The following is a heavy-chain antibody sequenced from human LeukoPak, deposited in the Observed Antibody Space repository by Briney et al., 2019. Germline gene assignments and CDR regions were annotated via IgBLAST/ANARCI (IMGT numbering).Heavy chain of an antibody. D-gene: IGHD3-9*01. CDR2: ITPNSGGT. CDR1: GYTFTDYY. CDR3: ARLEGTGYRGGWFDP. Sequence: ASVKASCKASGYTFTDYYIHWVRQAPGQGLEWMGWITPNSGGTNYAQKFQGRVTMTRDTSISTASLELRSLTSDDTAVYYCARLEGTGYRGGWFDPWGQGSLVTVSS. V-gene: IGHV1-2*02. J-gene: IGHJ5*02.